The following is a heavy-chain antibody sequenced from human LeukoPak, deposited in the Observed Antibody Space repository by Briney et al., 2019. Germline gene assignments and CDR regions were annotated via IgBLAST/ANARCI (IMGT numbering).Heavy chain of an antibody. D-gene: IGHD7-27*01. CDR1: EFTFSDYY. J-gene: IGHJ4*02. Sequence: PGGSLRLSCAASEFTFSDYYMSWIRQVPGKGLEWVSYISGSSSTMYHANSVKGRFTISRDNAKNLLYLQMNSLRAEDTAVYYCAREGGNWGEGYFDYWGQGTLVTVSS. V-gene: IGHV3-11*01. CDR2: ISGSSSTM. CDR3: AREGGNWGEGYFDY.